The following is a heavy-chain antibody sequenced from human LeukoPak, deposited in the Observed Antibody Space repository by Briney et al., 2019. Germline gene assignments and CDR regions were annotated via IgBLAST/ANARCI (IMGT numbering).Heavy chain of an antibody. CDR3: ARAGMRFGELYGVH. CDR1: GFTFSSYA. Sequence: GGSLRLSCAASGFTFSSYAMHWVRQAPGKGLEWVAVISYDGSNKYYADSVKGRFTISRDNSKNTLYLQMNSLRAEDTAVYYCARAGMRFGELYGVHWGQGTLVTVSS. D-gene: IGHD3-10*01. V-gene: IGHV3-30*04. CDR2: ISYDGSNK. J-gene: IGHJ4*02.